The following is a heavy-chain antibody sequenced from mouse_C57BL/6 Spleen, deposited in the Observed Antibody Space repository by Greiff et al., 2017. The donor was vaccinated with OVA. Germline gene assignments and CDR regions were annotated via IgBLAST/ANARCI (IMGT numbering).Heavy chain of an antibody. J-gene: IGHJ2*01. CDR3: AREGDDDWDYFYY. Sequence: VQLQQSGPELVKPGDSVKISCKASGYSFTGYFMNWVMQSHGKSLEWIGRINPYNGDPFYNQKFKGKATLTVDKSSSTANMELRSLTSEDSAVDYGAREGDDDWDYFYYEGQGTTLTVSS. CDR2: INPYNGDP. CDR1: GYSFTGYF. V-gene: IGHV1-20*01. D-gene: IGHD2-4*01.